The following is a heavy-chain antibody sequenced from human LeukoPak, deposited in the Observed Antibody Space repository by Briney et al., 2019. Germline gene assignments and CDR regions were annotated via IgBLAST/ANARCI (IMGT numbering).Heavy chain of an antibody. CDR1: GFTFSIYA. D-gene: IGHD4-23*01. Sequence: GGSLRLSCAASGFTFSIYAMSWVRQAPGKGLEWVSGISGSGGSTYYADSVKGRFTISRDNSKNTLYLQMNSLRAEDTAVYYCANSPYVGDHGGPSAWGQGTLVTVSS. CDR2: ISGSGGST. J-gene: IGHJ5*02. V-gene: IGHV3-23*01. CDR3: ANSPYVGDHGGPSA.